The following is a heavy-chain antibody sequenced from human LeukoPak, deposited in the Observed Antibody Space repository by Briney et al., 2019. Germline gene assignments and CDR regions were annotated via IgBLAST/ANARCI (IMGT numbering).Heavy chain of an antibody. V-gene: IGHV1-24*01. Sequence: GASVKVSCKVSGYTLTGRSMHWVRQAPGKGLEWMEGFVPGHGETVYAQKFQGRLTMNEDTSTDTAYMELSSLSSDDTAVYYCATDVGQLWLCFARWGQGTLVTVSS. CDR3: ATDVGQLWLCFAR. CDR2: FVPGHGET. J-gene: IGHJ4*02. D-gene: IGHD2-8*02. CDR1: GYTLTGRS.